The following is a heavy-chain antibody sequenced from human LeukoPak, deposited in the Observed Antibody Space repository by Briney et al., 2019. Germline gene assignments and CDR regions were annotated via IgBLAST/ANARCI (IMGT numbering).Heavy chain of an antibody. CDR2: INHSGST. CDR1: GGSFSGYY. V-gene: IGHV4-34*01. J-gene: IGHJ4*02. D-gene: IGHD3-16*01. Sequence: PSETLSFTCAVYGGSFSGYYWSWIRQPPGKGLEWIGEINHSGSTNYNPSLKSRVTISVDTSKNQFSLKLSSVTAADTAVYYCARRVWGAARNWGQGTLVTVSS. CDR3: ARRVWGAARN.